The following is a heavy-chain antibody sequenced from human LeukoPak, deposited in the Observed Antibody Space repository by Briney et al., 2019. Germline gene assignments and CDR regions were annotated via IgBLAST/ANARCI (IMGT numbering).Heavy chain of an antibody. CDR3: ARAGEYSGYDFSGPGDYYYYGMDV. Sequence: ASVKVSCKASGYTFTSYGISWVRQAPGQGLEWMGWISAYNGNTNYAQKLQGRVTMTTDTSTSTAYMELRSLRSDDTAVYYCARAGEYSGYDFSGPGDYYYYGMDVWGQGTTVTVSS. J-gene: IGHJ6*02. CDR2: ISAYNGNT. CDR1: GYTFTSYG. D-gene: IGHD5-12*01. V-gene: IGHV1-18*01.